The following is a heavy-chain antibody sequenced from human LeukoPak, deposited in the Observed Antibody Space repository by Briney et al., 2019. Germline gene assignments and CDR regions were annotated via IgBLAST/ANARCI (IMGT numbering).Heavy chain of an antibody. D-gene: IGHD2-21*01. CDR3: ARASWAYSPFDS. CDR2: IYHVGGT. Sequence: PSETLSLTCTVSGVSIKTNSDYWGWLRQPPGKRLEWIGSIYHVGGTYYNPSLKSRVTISIDTSKNQFSLKLSSVTAADTAVYYCARASWAYSPFDSWGQGTLVTVSS. J-gene: IGHJ4*02. CDR1: GVSIKTNSDY. V-gene: IGHV4-39*01.